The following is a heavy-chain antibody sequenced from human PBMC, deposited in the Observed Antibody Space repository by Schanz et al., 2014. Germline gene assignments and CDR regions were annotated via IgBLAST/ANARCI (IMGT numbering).Heavy chain of an antibody. CDR3: ARQILIGAFDI. V-gene: IGHV4-59*08. Sequence: QVQLQETGPGLVKPSETLSLTCTVSGGSMSSYYWTWIRQPPGKGLEWIGYIYYSGSTNYNPSLRSRVPISVDPPKTQFPLKLTSVTAADTAVYYCARQILIGAFDIWGQGTMVTVSS. CDR2: IYYSGST. J-gene: IGHJ3*02. D-gene: IGHD3-9*01. CDR1: GGSMSSYY.